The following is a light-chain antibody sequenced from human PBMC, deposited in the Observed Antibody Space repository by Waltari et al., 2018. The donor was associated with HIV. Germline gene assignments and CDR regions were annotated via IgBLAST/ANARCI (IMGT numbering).Light chain of an antibody. CDR2: DTS. Sequence: EIVLTQSPATLSLSPGARATLSCRASHSINNYLAWYQHKPGQPPKLLLYDTSNRATGIPARFSGSGSETDFTLTISSLEPEDFAVYYCQQRVNWPFTFGGGATVEIK. CDR3: QQRVNWPFT. V-gene: IGKV3-11*01. CDR1: HSINNY. J-gene: IGKJ4*01.